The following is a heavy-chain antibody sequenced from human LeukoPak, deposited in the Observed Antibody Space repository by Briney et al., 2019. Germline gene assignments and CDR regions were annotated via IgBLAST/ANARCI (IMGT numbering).Heavy chain of an antibody. D-gene: IGHD2-21*02. CDR2: ISSSSSYI. Sequence: GESLRLSCAASGFTFSSYSMNWVRQAPGKGLEWVSSISSSSSYIYYADSVKGRFTISRDNAKNSLYLQMNSLRAEDTAVYYCASLAADCGGDCYNRPFDYWGQGTLVTVSS. CDR3: ASLAADCGGDCYNRPFDY. V-gene: IGHV3-21*01. CDR1: GFTFSSYS. J-gene: IGHJ4*02.